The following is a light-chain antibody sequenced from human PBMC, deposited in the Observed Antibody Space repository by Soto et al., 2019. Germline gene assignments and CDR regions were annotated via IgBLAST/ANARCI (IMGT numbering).Light chain of an antibody. CDR3: SSFSATSTPVI. Sequence: QSVLTQPASVSGSPGQSIAISCIGTNSDIGGYNYVSWYRQYPGKAPELLIYDVSNRPSGISNRFSGSKSGNTASLIISGLQAEDETDYYCSSFSATSTPVIFGGGTQLTVL. CDR1: NSDIGGYNY. CDR2: DVS. V-gene: IGLV2-14*03. J-gene: IGLJ2*01.